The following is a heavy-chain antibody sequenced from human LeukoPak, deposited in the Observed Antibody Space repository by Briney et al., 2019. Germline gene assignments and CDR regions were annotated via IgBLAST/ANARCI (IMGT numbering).Heavy chain of an antibody. Sequence: SETLSLTCTVSGGSISSYYWSWIRQPAGKGLEWIGRIYTSGSTNYNPSLKSRVTISVDKSKSQFSLKLSSVTAADTAVYYCARIAPSMAAAGTSRGGFDYWGQGTLVTVSS. CDR2: IYTSGST. J-gene: IGHJ4*02. D-gene: IGHD6-13*01. V-gene: IGHV4-4*07. CDR1: GGSISSYY. CDR3: ARIAPSMAAAGTSRGGFDY.